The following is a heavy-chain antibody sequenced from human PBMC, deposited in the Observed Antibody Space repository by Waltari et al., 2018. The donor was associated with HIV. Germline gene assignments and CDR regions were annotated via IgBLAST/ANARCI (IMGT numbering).Heavy chain of an antibody. D-gene: IGHD5-18*01. CDR2: INRRGDSP. CDR3: VKDVDSAMVFYYFDH. Sequence: EVQLLESGGGLVQPGGSLRLSCAGSGFTFGSYAMSWVRQAPGKGLEWVSGINRRGDSPYYADSVKGRLTISRDNFKNTLYLQMNSLTAEDTAIYYCVKDVDSAMVFYYFDHWGQGTLVTVSS. CDR1: GFTFGSYA. V-gene: IGHV3-23*01. J-gene: IGHJ4*02.